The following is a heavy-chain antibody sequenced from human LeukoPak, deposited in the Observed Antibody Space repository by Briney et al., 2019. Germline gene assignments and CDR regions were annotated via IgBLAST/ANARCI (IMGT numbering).Heavy chain of an antibody. D-gene: IGHD2-2*02. Sequence: SETLSLTCAVYGGSFSGYYWSWIRQPPGKGLEWIGEINHSGSTNYNPSLKSRVTISVDTSKNQFSLKLNSVTAADTAVYYCARGPGGYCSSTGCYRYYYGMDVWGQGTTVTVSS. V-gene: IGHV4-34*01. CDR2: INHSGST. CDR3: ARGPGGYCSSTGCYRYYYGMDV. J-gene: IGHJ6*02. CDR1: GGSFSGYY.